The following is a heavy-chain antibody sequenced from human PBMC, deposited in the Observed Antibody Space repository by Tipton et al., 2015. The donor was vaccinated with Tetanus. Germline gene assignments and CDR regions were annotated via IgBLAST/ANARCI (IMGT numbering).Heavy chain of an antibody. CDR3: ARRQTYCTNGFCPFGN. V-gene: IGHV4-39*01. CDR2: IYYTGST. Sequence: TLSLTCTVSGASSTSGDYYWAWIRQPPGKGPEWIGSIYYTGSTYYNPSLKSRVTISEDTSKNQFSLRLGSVTAADTAVYYCARRQTYCTNGFCPFGNWGQGTLVTVSS. J-gene: IGHJ4*02. CDR1: GASSTSGDYY. D-gene: IGHD2-8*01.